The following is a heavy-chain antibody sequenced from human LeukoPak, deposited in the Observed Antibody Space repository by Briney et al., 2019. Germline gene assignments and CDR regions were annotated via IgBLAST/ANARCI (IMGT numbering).Heavy chain of an antibody. CDR2: IAYDGSNK. J-gene: IGHJ4*02. V-gene: IGHV3-30*03. CDR3: AREGYYGSGSVPSLYFDY. CDR1: GFTFSSYG. Sequence: PGGSLRLSCAASGFTFSSYGMHWVRQAPGKGLEWVAVIAYDGSNKYYADSVKGRFTISRDNSRSTLYLQMNSLRPEDTAIYYCAREGYYGSGSVPSLYFDYWGQGTLVTVSS. D-gene: IGHD3-10*01.